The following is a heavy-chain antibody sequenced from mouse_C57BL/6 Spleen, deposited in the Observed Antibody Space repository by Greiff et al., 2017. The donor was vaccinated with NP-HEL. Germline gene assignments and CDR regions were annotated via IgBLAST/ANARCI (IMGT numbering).Heavy chain of an antibody. CDR1: GYTFTSYW. J-gene: IGHJ4*01. Sequence: VQLQESGAELVKPGASVKLSCKASGYTFTSYWMHWVKQRPGQGLEWIGMIHPNSGSTNYNEKFKSKATLTVDKSSSTAYMQLSSLTSEDSAVYYCARSDGSRDAMDYWGQGTSVTVSS. CDR2: IHPNSGST. CDR3: ARSDGSRDAMDY. V-gene: IGHV1-64*01. D-gene: IGHD1-1*01.